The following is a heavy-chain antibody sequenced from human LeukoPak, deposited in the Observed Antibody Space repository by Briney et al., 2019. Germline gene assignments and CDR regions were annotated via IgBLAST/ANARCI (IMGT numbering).Heavy chain of an antibody. J-gene: IGHJ4*02. D-gene: IGHD3-9*01. V-gene: IGHV1-18*01. Sequence: ASVKVSCKASGGTFSSYAISWVRQAPGQGLEWMGWINPYNGNTNYAQKLQGRVTMTTDTSTSTAYMELRSLRSDDTAVYYCARDLSNYDILTGYYNYFDYWGQGTLVTVSS. CDR2: INPYNGNT. CDR3: ARDLSNYDILTGYYNYFDY. CDR1: GGTFSSYA.